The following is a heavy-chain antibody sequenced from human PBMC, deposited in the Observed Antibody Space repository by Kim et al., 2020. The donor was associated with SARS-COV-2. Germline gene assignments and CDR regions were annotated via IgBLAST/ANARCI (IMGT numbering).Heavy chain of an antibody. D-gene: IGHD6-19*01. CDR3: ARDPRASVAGHNWFDP. Sequence: SVKGRFTISRDNAKNSLYLQMNSLRDEDTAVYYCARDPRASVAGHNWFDPWGQGTLVTVSS. V-gene: IGHV3-48*02. J-gene: IGHJ5*02.